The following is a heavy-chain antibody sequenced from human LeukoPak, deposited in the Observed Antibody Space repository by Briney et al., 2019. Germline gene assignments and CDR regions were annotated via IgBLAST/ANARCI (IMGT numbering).Heavy chain of an antibody. V-gene: IGHV4-59*08. CDR2: IYYSGST. Sequence: SETLSLTSTVSGGSISSYYWSWIRQPPGKGLEWIGYIYYSGSTNYNPSLKSRVAISVDTSKNQFSLKLTSVTAADTAVYYCARHYDSSGYWYYFDYWGQGTLVTVSS. J-gene: IGHJ4*02. D-gene: IGHD3-22*01. CDR1: GGSISSYY. CDR3: ARHYDSSGYWYYFDY.